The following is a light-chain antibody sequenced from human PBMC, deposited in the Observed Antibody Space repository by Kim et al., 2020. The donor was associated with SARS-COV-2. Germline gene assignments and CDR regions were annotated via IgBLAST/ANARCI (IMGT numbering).Light chain of an antibody. J-gene: IGKJ1*01. CDR2: GAS. CDR1: QSVSSSY. Sequence: EIVLRQSPGTLSLSPGERATLSCRASQSVSSSYLAWYQQKPGQAPRLLIYGASSRATGIPDRFSGSGSGTDFTLTISRLDPEDFAVYYCQQYGSSPVTFGQGTKVDIK. CDR3: QQYGSSPVT. V-gene: IGKV3-20*01.